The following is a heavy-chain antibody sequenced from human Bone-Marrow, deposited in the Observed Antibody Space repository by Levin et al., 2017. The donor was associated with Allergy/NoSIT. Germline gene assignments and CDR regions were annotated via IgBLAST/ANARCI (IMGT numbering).Heavy chain of an antibody. D-gene: IGHD3-22*01. Sequence: GGSLRLSCAASGFTFASHWMHWVRQAPGKGLVWVSRINSDGSDTSCADSVKGRFTISRDNAENTLYLQMNSLRAEDTAVYFCALEDRGFANYDYWGQGALVTVSS. CDR2: INSDGSDT. J-gene: IGHJ4*02. CDR3: ALEDRGFANYDY. CDR1: GFTFASHW. V-gene: IGHV3-74*01.